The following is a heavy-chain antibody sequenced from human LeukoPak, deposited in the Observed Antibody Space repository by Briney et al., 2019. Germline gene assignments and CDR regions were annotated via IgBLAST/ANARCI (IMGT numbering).Heavy chain of an antibody. V-gene: IGHV1-2*02. CDR1: GYTFTGYY. CDR2: INPNSGGT. J-gene: IGHJ4*02. CDR3: ARALYRGELGRLDY. D-gene: IGHD1-26*01. Sequence: ASVKVSCKASGYTFTGYYMHWVRQAPGQGLEWMGWINPNSGGTNYAQKFQGRVTMTRDTSISTAYMELSRLRSDDTAVYYCARALYRGELGRLDYWGQETLVTVSS.